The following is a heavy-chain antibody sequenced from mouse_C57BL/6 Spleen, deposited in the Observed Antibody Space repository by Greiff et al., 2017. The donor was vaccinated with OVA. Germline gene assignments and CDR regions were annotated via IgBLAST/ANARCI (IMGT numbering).Heavy chain of an antibody. D-gene: IGHD1-1*01. CDR2: IYPGDGDT. CDR1: GYAFSSSW. Sequence: VMLVESGPELVKPGASVKISCKASGYAFSSSWMNWVKQRPGKGLEWIGRIYPGDGDTNYNGKFKGKATLTADKSSSTAYMQLSSLTSEDSAVYFCARCHYYGSSYGYFDVWGTGTTVTVSS. CDR3: ARCHYYGSSYGYFDV. V-gene: IGHV1-82*01. J-gene: IGHJ1*03.